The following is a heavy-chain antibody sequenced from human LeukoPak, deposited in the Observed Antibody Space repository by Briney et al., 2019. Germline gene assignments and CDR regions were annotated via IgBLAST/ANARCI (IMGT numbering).Heavy chain of an antibody. CDR3: ARDAPLAAAVRGWFDP. J-gene: IGHJ5*02. V-gene: IGHV1-46*01. D-gene: IGHD6-13*01. Sequence: ASVKVSCKASGYTFTSYYMHWVRQAPGQGLEWMGIINPSGGSTSYAQKFQGRVTMTRDTSTSTVYMELSSLRSEDTAVYYCARDAPLAAAVRGWFDPWGQGTLVTVSS. CDR2: INPSGGST. CDR1: GYTFTSYY.